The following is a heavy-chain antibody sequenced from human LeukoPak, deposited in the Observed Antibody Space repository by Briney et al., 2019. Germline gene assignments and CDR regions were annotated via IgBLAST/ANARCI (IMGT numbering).Heavy chain of an antibody. CDR3: AKDEGEGITMIVVVITHFDY. V-gene: IGHV3-23*01. Sequence: PGGSLRLSCAASGFTVSSNYMSWVRQAPGKGLEWVSAISGSGGSTYYADSVKGRFTISRDNSKNTLYLQMNSLRAEDTAVYYCAKDEGEGITMIVVVITHFDYWGQGTLVTVSS. CDR1: GFTVSSNY. D-gene: IGHD3-22*01. J-gene: IGHJ4*02. CDR2: ISGSGGST.